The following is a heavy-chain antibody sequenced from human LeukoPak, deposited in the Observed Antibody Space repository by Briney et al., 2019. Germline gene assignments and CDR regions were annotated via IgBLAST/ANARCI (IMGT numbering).Heavy chain of an antibody. V-gene: IGHV3-74*01. D-gene: IGHD6-19*01. CDR1: GFTFGDYW. CDR2: INPDGSSI. Sequence: GSLRLSCAASGFTFGDYWMHWVRRPPGKGLEWVSRINPDGSSIRYADSVKGRFTISRDNAKNTVNLQMNDLRGEDSAVYYCTRDSSSGWVYWGQGTLVTVSS. J-gene: IGHJ4*02. CDR3: TRDSSSGWVY.